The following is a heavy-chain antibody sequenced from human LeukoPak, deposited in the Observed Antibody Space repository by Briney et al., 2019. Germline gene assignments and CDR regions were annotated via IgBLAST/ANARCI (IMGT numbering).Heavy chain of an antibody. CDR2: ISSGGDAT. J-gene: IGHJ4*02. D-gene: IGHD2-8*01. V-gene: IGHV3-23*01. CDR1: GFTFRSYA. Sequence: GGSRRLSCAASGFTFRSYAMSWVRQAPWKGLDWVSAISSGGDATYYADSVKGRFTISRDNSKNTLYLQMNSLRAEDTAVYYCAKRDTNGRYYFDYWGQGALVTVSS. CDR3: AKRDTNGRYYFDY.